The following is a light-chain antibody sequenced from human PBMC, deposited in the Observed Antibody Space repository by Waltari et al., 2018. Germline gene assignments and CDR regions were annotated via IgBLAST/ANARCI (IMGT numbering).Light chain of an antibody. CDR3: QQYITTLT. J-gene: IGKJ4*01. CDR2: WAS. CDR1: QTMLYSPTKRNY. V-gene: IGKV4-1*01. Sequence: DFVMTQSPDSLAVSLGERATINCKSSQTMLYSPTKRNYLAWYPQRPGQPPKLLIYWASVRASGVPDRFSGSGSGTDFTLTISSLQPEDVAVYYCQQYITTLTFGGGTKVEIK.